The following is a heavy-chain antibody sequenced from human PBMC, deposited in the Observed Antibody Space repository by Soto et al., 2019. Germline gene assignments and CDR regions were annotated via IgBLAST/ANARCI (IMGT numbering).Heavy chain of an antibody. CDR1: GYTFTSYD. Sequence: ASVKVSCKASGYTFTSYDINWVRQATGQGLEWMGWMNPNSGNTGYTQKFQGRVTMTRNTSISTAYMELSSLRSEDTAVYYCARGGLRYCSGGSCSYDAFYIWGQGTMVTVSS. CDR3: ARGGLRYCSGGSCSYDAFYI. D-gene: IGHD2-15*01. CDR2: MNPNSGNT. V-gene: IGHV1-8*01. J-gene: IGHJ3*02.